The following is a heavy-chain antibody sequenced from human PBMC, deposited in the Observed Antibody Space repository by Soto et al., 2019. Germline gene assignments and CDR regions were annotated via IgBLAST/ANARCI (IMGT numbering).Heavy chain of an antibody. CDR3: ARSIAARRGGYYYYYGMDV. Sequence: ASVKVSCKASGYTFTSYDINWVRQATGQGLEWMRWMNPNSGNTGYAQKFQGRVTMTRNTSISTAYMELSSLRSEDTAVYYCARSIAARRGGYYYYYGMDVWGQGTTVTVSS. D-gene: IGHD6-6*01. J-gene: IGHJ6*02. CDR2: MNPNSGNT. CDR1: GYTFTSYD. V-gene: IGHV1-8*01.